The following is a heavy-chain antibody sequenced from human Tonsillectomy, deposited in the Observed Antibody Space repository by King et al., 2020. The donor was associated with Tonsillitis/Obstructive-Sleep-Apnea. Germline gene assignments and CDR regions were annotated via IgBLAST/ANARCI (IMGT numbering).Heavy chain of an antibody. CDR2: INPNRGGT. CDR3: ARVAGDGYNLPYYYYGMDV. V-gene: IGHV1-2*02. CDR1: GYTFKDFN. J-gene: IGHJ6*02. Sequence: VQLVQSGAGVKKPGASVKVSCKASGYTFKDFNIHWVRQAPGQGLEWMGWINPNRGGTNYAQKFHGRVTMTRDPSINTAYMELSRLTSDDTAIYFCARVAGDGYNLPYYYYGMDVWGQGTTVTVSS. D-gene: IGHD5-24*01.